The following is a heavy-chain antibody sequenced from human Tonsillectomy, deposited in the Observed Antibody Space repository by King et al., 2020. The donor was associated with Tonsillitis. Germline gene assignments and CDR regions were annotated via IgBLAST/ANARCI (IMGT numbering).Heavy chain of an antibody. V-gene: IGHV3-9*01. Sequence: VQLVESGGGLVQPGRSLRLSCAASGFIFDDYAMHWVRQAPGKGLEWVSSISWNSGNMGYADSVKGRFTISRDNAKNFLHLQMNSLRAETTALYYVAKVRKQWLVLWEPYYCYVKDFGGKGTTITASS. CDR1: GFIFDDYA. CDR3: AKVRKQWLVLWEPYYCYVKDF. D-gene: IGHD6-19*01. CDR2: ISWNSGNM. J-gene: IGHJ6*04.